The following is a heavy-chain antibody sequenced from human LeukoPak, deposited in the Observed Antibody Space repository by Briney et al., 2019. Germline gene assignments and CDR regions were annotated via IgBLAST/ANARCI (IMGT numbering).Heavy chain of an antibody. CDR2: ISWNGADI. CDR3: AKDTGITGAGKEENGMDV. D-gene: IGHD6-19*01. CDR1: GFTFDHYA. Sequence: AGGSLRLSCAASGFTFDHYAMYWVRLGPGKGLEWVSGISWNGADIGYADSVKGRFIISRDNAKNSLYLQMNSLRTEDTALYYCAKDTGITGAGKEENGMDVWGQGTTVTVSS. J-gene: IGHJ6*02. V-gene: IGHV3-9*01.